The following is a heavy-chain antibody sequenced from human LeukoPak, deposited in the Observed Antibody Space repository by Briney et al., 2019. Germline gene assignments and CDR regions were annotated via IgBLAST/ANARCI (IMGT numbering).Heavy chain of an antibody. CDR1: GFTFSSYW. V-gene: IGHV3-7*01. D-gene: IGHD4/OR15-4a*01. CDR3: ARSANYGGHAFFDY. Sequence: GGSLRLSCAASGFTFSSYWMTWVRQTPGRGLEWVANIKHDGSEDYFVDSVKGRFTISRDNAENSLHLQMSSLRAEDTAVYYCARSANYGGHAFFDYWGQGILVIVSS. J-gene: IGHJ4*02. CDR2: IKHDGSED.